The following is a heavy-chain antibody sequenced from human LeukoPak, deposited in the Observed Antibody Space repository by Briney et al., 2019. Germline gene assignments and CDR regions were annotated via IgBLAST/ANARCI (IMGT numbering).Heavy chain of an antibody. CDR1: GGSISNYY. V-gene: IGHV4-59*12. CDR3: ARRGGGSGSFQYYYYYYYMDV. CDR2: IYYSGST. D-gene: IGHD3-10*01. J-gene: IGHJ6*03. Sequence: SETLSLTCIVSGGSISNYYWSWIRQPPGKGLEYIGYIYYSGSTSYNPSLKSRVTISVDMSKNQFSLKLSSVTAADTAVYYCARRGGGSGSFQYYYYYYYMDVWGKGTTVTISS.